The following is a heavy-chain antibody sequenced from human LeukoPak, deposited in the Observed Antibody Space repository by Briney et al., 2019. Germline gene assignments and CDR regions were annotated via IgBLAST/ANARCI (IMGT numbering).Heavy chain of an antibody. CDR1: GGSISNGDSY. Sequence: PSQTLSLTCTVSGGSISNGDSYWTWVRQPPGKGLEYIGYIHYSGSTHYNPSLKSRVTIAIDTSKMQFSLRLSSVTAADTAVYYCARASGQLVRRGYGMDVWGQGTTVTVSS. D-gene: IGHD6-13*01. CDR2: IHYSGST. J-gene: IGHJ6*02. V-gene: IGHV4-30-4*01. CDR3: ARASGQLVRRGYGMDV.